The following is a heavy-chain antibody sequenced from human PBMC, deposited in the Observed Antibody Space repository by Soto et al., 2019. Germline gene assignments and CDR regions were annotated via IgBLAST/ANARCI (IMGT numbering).Heavy chain of an antibody. J-gene: IGHJ6*03. CDR1: GGTFSSYT. D-gene: IGHD6-19*01. Sequence: QVQLVQSGAEVKKPGSSVKVSCKASGGTFSSYTISWVRQAPGQGLEWMGRIIPILGIANYAQKFKGRVTITADKSTSTDYMELSSLRSEDTAVYYCARDRGVAVAGHYYYYMDVWGKGTTVTVSS. V-gene: IGHV1-69*08. CDR3: ARDRGVAVAGHYYYYMDV. CDR2: IIPILGIA.